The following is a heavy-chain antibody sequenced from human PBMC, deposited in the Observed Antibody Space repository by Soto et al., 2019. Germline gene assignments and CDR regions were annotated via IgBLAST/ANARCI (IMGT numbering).Heavy chain of an antibody. D-gene: IGHD4-4*01. Sequence: GGSLRLSCAASGFTFSSYWMSWVRQAPGKGLEWVANIKQDGSEKYYVDSVKGRFTISRDNAKNSLYLQMNSLRAEDTAVYYCARTSRPTRNYSNYAAVSYSLKTRPNRNNWFDPWGQGTLVTVSS. V-gene: IGHV3-7*05. CDR1: GFTFSSYW. CDR2: IKQDGSEK. J-gene: IGHJ5*02. CDR3: ARTSRPTRNYSNYAAVSYSLKTRPNRNNWFDP.